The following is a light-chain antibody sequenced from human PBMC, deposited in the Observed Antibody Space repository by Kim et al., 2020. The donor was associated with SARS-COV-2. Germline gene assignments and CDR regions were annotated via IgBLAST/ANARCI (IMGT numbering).Light chain of an antibody. V-gene: IGLV3-1*01. J-gene: IGLJ2*01. CDR3: QAWDSSTVV. CDR1: NLGHKY. Sequence: SEAPGQTASITCLGDNLGHKYACWYQQKPGQSPVLVIYQDSKRPSGIPERFSGSNSGNTATLTISGTQAMDEADYYCQAWDSSTVVFGGGTKLTVL. CDR2: QDS.